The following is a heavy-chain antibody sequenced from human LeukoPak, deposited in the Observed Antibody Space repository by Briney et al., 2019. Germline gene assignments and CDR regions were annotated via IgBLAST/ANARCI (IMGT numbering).Heavy chain of an antibody. V-gene: IGHV3-23*01. CDR1: GFTFSSYA. D-gene: IGHD4-17*01. J-gene: IGHJ4*02. CDR3: ARDLDHYGDYPTYFDY. Sequence: SGGSLRLSCAASGFTFSSYAMSWVRQAPGKGLEWVSAISGSGGSTYYADSVKGRFTISRDNAKNSLYLQMNSLRAEDTAVYYCARDLDHYGDYPTYFDYWGQGTLVTVSS. CDR2: ISGSGGST.